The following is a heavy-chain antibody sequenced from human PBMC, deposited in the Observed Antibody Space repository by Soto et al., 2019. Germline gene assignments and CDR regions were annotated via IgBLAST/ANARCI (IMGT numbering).Heavy chain of an antibody. V-gene: IGHV1-69*01. Sequence: QVQLVQSGAEVRKPGSSVKVSCKASGGTFSRHAISWVRQAPGQGLEWMGGIIPIFGTANHAQKFQGRVTIIANQSTSTVYMELGSMRSEDTAMYYGARGWGYDSNDYYYAYWGQGTLVIVSS. CDR1: GGTFSRHA. CDR3: ARGWGYDSNDYYYAY. D-gene: IGHD3-22*01. CDR2: IIPIFGTA. J-gene: IGHJ4*02.